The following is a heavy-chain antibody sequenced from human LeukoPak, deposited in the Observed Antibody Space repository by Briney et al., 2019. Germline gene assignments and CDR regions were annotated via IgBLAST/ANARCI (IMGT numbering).Heavy chain of an antibody. CDR1: GYTFTSYG. V-gene: IGHV1-69*05. CDR3: ARECYYDSSGYYGALYYFDY. CDR2: IIPIFGTA. Sequence: SVKVSCKASGYTFTSYGISWVRQAPGQGLEWMGGIIPIFGTANYAQKFQGRVTITTDESTSTAYMELSSLRSEDTAVYYCARECYYDSSGYYGALYYFDYWGQGTLVTVSS. J-gene: IGHJ4*02. D-gene: IGHD3-22*01.